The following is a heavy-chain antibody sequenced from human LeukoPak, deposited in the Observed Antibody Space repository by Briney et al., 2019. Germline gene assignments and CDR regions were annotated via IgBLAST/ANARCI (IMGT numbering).Heavy chain of an antibody. CDR3: ARAPSGWSDYWYFDL. J-gene: IGHJ2*01. Sequence: GGSLRLSCAASVFPVSSNYMRWVRQAPGMAMECGSLIYSGGVTYYADSVKGRFIIFRNKSKNTLFLQMNSLRAEDTAVYYYARAPSGWSDYWYFDLWGRGTLVTV. V-gene: IGHV3-53*01. D-gene: IGHD6-19*01. CDR1: VFPVSSNY. CDR2: IYSGGVT.